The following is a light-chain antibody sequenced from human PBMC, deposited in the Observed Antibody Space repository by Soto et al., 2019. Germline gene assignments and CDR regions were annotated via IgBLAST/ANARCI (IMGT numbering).Light chain of an antibody. CDR2: DAS. CDR3: QHYGSSSS. J-gene: IGKJ5*01. Sequence: EVVMTQSPATLSVSPGERATLSCRASQYISKYLAWYQQRPGQAPRLLIYDASTRATGIPDRFSGSGSGTDFTLTISRLEPEDFAVYYCQHYGSSSSFGQGTRLEIK. CDR1: QYISKY. V-gene: IGKV3-20*01.